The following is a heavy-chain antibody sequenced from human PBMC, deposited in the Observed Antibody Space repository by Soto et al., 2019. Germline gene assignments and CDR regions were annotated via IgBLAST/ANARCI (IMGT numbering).Heavy chain of an antibody. D-gene: IGHD3-10*01. CDR2: ISSSSSYI. V-gene: IGHV3-21*01. CDR3: ARDTSRRITMVRGVMDV. Sequence: PGGSLRLSCAASGFTFSSYSMNWVRQAPGKGLEWVSSISSSSSYIYYADSVKGRFTISRDNAKSSLYLQMNSLRAEDTAVYYCARDTSRRITMVRGVMDVWGQGTTVTV. J-gene: IGHJ6*02. CDR1: GFTFSSYS.